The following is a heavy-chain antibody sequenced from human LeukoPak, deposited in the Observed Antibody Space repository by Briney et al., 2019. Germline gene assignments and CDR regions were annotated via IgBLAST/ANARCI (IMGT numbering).Heavy chain of an antibody. Sequence: GGSLRLSCAASGFTFSSYWMSWVRQAPGKGLEWVANIKQDGSEKYYVDSVKGRFTISRDNAKNSLYLQMNSLRAEDTAVYYCARDDYYGDHGGYWYFDLWGRGTLVTVSS. CDR1: GFTFSSYW. V-gene: IGHV3-7*01. J-gene: IGHJ2*01. CDR2: IKQDGSEK. CDR3: ARDDYYGDHGGYWYFDL. D-gene: IGHD4-17*01.